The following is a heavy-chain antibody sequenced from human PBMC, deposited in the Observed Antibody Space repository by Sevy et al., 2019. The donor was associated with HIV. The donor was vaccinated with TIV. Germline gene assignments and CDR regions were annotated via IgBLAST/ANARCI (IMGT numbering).Heavy chain of an antibody. D-gene: IGHD4-17*01. Sequence: GGSLRLSCSASGFPFRDNIMGWVRQAPGKGLEWVSAISGSGGSTYYADSVKGRFTISRDNSKNTLYLQMNSLRAEDTAVYYCAKDRGDYGDYLGWFDPWGQGTLVTVSS. CDR2: ISGSGGST. CDR3: AKDRGDYGDYLGWFDP. J-gene: IGHJ5*02. CDR1: GFPFRDNI. V-gene: IGHV3-23*01.